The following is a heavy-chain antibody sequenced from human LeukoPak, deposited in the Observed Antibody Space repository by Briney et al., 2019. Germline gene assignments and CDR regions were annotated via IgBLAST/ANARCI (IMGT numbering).Heavy chain of an antibody. V-gene: IGHV4-61*02. Sequence: SQTLSLTCTVSGGSISSGSYYWSWIRQPAGKGLEWIGRIYTSGSTNYNPSLKSRVTISVDTSKNQFSLKLSSVTAADTAVYYCVWGSYPMNYFDYWGQGTLVTVSS. D-gene: IGHD3-16*01. CDR3: VWGSYPMNYFDY. J-gene: IGHJ4*02. CDR1: GGSISSGSYY. CDR2: IYTSGST.